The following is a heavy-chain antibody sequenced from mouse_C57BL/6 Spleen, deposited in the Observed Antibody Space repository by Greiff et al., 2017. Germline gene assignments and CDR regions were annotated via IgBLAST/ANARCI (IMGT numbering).Heavy chain of an antibody. D-gene: IGHD2-3*01. CDR3: ARGSGDGYYEVYFDY. J-gene: IGHJ2*01. Sequence: EVQLVESGAELVKPGASVKLSCTASGFNIKDYYMHWVKQRTEQGLEWIGRIAPEDGETKYAPKFQGKATITADTSSNTAYLQLSSLTSEDTAVYYCARGSGDGYYEVYFDYWGQGTTLTVSS. CDR2: IAPEDGET. CDR1: GFNIKDYY. V-gene: IGHV14-2*01.